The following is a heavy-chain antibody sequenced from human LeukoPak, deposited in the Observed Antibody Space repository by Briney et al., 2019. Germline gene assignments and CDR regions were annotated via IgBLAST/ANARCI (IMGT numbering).Heavy chain of an antibody. CDR2: IYYSGRP. Sequence: SETLSLTCTVSGGFFSSYYWSWIRQPPGKGLEWIGYIYYSGRPNYNPSLKSRVTISVDTSKNQFSLKLRSVTAADTAVYYCARAPVWRCSGGICQRRFDPWGQGTLVTVSS. V-gene: IGHV4-59*01. D-gene: IGHD2-15*01. CDR1: GGFFSSYY. CDR3: ARAPVWRCSGGICQRRFDP. J-gene: IGHJ5*02.